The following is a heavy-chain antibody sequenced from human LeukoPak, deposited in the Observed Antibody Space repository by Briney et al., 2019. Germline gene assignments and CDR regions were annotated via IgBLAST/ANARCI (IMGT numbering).Heavy chain of an antibody. CDR1: GGSISGYY. V-gene: IGHV4-4*09. CDR2: IHSNGYT. CDR3: TKREGPMSGSYDYFDP. J-gene: IGHJ5*02. Sequence: SETLSLTCTVSGGSISGYYWSWIRQPPGPGLEWIAYIHSNGYTNYNPSLKSRVTISVDTSKNQFSLKVTSVTAADTAMYYCTKREGPMSGSYDYFDPWGQGTLVTVS. D-gene: IGHD1-26*01.